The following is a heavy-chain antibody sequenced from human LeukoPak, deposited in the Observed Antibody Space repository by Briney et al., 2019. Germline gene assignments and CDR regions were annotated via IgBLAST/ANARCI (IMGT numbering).Heavy chain of an antibody. CDR3: ARPGIAAPGAFDI. D-gene: IGHD6-25*01. V-gene: IGHV3-74*01. J-gene: IGHJ3*02. Sequence: GGSLRLSCAASGFSFSNYAMSWVRQAPGKGLVWVSRINTDGSSTNYADSVKGRFTISRDNAKNTLYLQMNSLRAEDTAVYYCARPGIAAPGAFDIWGQGTMVTVSS. CDR2: INTDGSST. CDR1: GFSFSNYA.